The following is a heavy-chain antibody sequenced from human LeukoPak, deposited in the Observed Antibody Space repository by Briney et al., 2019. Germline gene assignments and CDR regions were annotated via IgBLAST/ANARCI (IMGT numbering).Heavy chain of an antibody. CDR2: IIPIFGTT. V-gene: IGHV1-69*05. CDR1: GGTFNSYA. CDR3: ARDPVGRWYFDY. Sequence: SVKVSCKASGGTFNSYAISWVRQAPGQGLEWMGGIIPIFGTTKYEQKFEGRVTIITDESTSTAYMELSSLRSEDTAVYYCARDPVGRWYFDYWGQGTLVTVSS. D-gene: IGHD2-15*01. J-gene: IGHJ4*02.